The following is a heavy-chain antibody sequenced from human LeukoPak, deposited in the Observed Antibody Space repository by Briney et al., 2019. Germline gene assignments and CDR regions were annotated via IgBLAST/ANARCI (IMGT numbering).Heavy chain of an antibody. CDR2: INPSGGST. CDR3: ARRSYGDSLYRF. J-gene: IGHJ4*02. V-gene: IGHV1-46*01. D-gene: IGHD4-17*01. Sequence: ASVKVSCKASGYTFTSYFMHWVRQALGQGLEYMGIINPSGGSTSYAQKFQGRVTMTRDMTTSTAYMGLSSLRSADTGVYYCARRSYGDSLYRFWGQGTLVTVSS. CDR1: GYTFTSYF.